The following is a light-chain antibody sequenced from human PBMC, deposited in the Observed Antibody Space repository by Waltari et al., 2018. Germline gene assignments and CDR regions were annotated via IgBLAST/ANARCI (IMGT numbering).Light chain of an antibody. V-gene: IGLV3-1*01. J-gene: IGLJ3*02. CDR2: QDT. CDR3: QAWDSNTAWV. CDR1: TLGNKY. Sequence: SYELTQSPSVSVSPGQKASIPCSGATLGNKYSFWYQVKPGQSPVLVIYQDTKRPSGIPERFSGSNSGNTATLTVSGTQAMDEADYFCQAWDSNTAWVFGGGTKLTVL.